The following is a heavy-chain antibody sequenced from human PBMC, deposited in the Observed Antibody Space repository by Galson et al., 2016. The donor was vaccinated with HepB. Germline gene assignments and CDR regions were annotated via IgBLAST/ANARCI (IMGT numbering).Heavy chain of an antibody. Sequence: SVKVSCKASGYTFTSNYVHWVRQAPGQGLEWMGIINPSDGATVYAQGFQGRLTMTSDSSTSTVYMELSSLRSDDTGMFFCARAPQYFGSGTYYPLLDYWGQGTLVTVSS. CDR1: GYTFTSNY. J-gene: IGHJ4*02. D-gene: IGHD3-10*01. V-gene: IGHV1-46*01. CDR2: INPSDGAT. CDR3: ARAPQYFGSGTYYPLLDY.